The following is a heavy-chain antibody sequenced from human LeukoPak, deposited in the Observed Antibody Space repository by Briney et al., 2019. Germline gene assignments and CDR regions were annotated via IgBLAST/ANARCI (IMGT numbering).Heavy chain of an antibody. J-gene: IGHJ6*02. CDR3: ARYGSGSTDYYYYYGMDV. D-gene: IGHD3-10*01. CDR2: ISYDGSNK. Sequence: GGSLRLSCAASGFTFGSYGMHWVRQAPDKGLEWVAVISYDGSNKYYADSVKGRFTISRDNSKNTLYLQMNSLRAEDTAVYYCARYGSGSTDYYYYYGMDVWGQGTTVTVSS. V-gene: IGHV3-30*03. CDR1: GFTFGSYG.